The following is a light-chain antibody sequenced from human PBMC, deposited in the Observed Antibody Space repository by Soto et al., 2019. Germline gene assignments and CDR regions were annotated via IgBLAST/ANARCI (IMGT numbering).Light chain of an antibody. CDR3: QQYGSSSLT. V-gene: IGKV3-20*01. CDR2: GAS. J-gene: IGKJ1*01. CDR1: QSVSNSY. Sequence: ETVLTQSPGTLSLSPGERATLSCRASQSVSNSYLAWYQQKPGQAPRLLIYGASSRATGIPDRFSGSGSGTDFTLTISRLEPDDFAIYYCQQYGSSSLTFGQGTKVEIK.